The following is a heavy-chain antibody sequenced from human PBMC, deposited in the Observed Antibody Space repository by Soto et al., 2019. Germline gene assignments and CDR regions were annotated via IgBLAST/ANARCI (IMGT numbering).Heavy chain of an antibody. V-gene: IGHV1-69*13. CDR3: ARDLGYYDSSGYYA. D-gene: IGHD3-22*01. Sequence: SVKVSCKASGGTFSSYAISWVRQAPGQGLEWMGGIIPIFGTANYAQKFQGRVTITADESTSTAYMELSSLRSEDTAVYYCARDLGYYDSSGYYAWGQGTLVTVSS. CDR1: GGTFSSYA. J-gene: IGHJ5*02. CDR2: IIPIFGTA.